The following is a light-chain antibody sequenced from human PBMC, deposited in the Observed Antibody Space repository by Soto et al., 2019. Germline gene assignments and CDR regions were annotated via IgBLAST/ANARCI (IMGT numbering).Light chain of an antibody. J-gene: IGKJ5*01. CDR1: QSISSK. Sequence: EIVMTQSPATLSVSPGERATLSCRASQSISSKVGWYQQKPGQAPRLLIYGASTSATGVPPRFSGSGSGTEFTLTISSLQSEDVAVYYCQQYNIWSSITFGQGTRLEIK. V-gene: IGKV3-15*01. CDR2: GAS. CDR3: QQYNIWSSIT.